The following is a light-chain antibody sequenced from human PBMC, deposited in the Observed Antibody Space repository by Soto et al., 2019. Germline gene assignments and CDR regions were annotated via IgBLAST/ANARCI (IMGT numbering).Light chain of an antibody. J-gene: IGLJ3*02. CDR2: EDN. Sequence: NFMLTQPHSVSGSPGKTVTISCTRSSGSVASNYVQWYQQRPGSAPTTVISEDNQRPSGVPDRFSGSIDSSSNSAFLTISGLKTEDEADYYCQSYDRTNWVFGGGTKLTVL. V-gene: IGLV6-57*04. CDR3: QSYDRTNWV. CDR1: SGSVASNY.